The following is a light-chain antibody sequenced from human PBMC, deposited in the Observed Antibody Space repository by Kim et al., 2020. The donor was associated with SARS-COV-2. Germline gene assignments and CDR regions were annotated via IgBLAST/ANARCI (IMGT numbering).Light chain of an antibody. V-gene: IGKV3-15*01. CDR3: KQYNYWPWT. J-gene: IGKJ1*01. CDR2: GAT. CDR1: QSVSSN. Sequence: EIVMTQSPATLSVSPGERATLSCRASQSVSSNLVWYQQKPGQAPRLLIYGATTRATGIPARFSGSGSGTEFTPTISSLQSEDFAVYYCKQYNYWPWTFGQGTKVEIK.